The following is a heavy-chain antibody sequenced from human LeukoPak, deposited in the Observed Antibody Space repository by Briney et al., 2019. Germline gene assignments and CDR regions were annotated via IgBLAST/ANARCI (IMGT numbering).Heavy chain of an antibody. CDR3: ARGSILGYCSSTSCPMGFDP. Sequence: SETLSLTCTVSGGSISSYYWSWIRQPPGKGLEWIGYIYYSGSTNYNPPLKSRVTISVDTSKNQFSLKLSSVTAADTAVYYCARGSILGYCSSTSCPMGFDPWGQGTLVTVSS. CDR1: GGSISSYY. D-gene: IGHD2-2*01. CDR2: IYYSGST. J-gene: IGHJ5*02. V-gene: IGHV4-59*01.